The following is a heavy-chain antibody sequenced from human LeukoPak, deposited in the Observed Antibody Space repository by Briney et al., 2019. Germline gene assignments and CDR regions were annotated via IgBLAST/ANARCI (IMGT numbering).Heavy chain of an antibody. J-gene: IGHJ3*02. Sequence: GESLKISCKGSGYRFTNYWIGWVRQMPGKGLEWMGIIYPGDSDTTYSPSFQGQVTISADKSISTAYLQWSSLKASDTAMYYCARSYYYDSSAYYQGAFDIWGQGTMVTVS. CDR1: GYRFTNYW. V-gene: IGHV5-51*01. D-gene: IGHD3-22*01. CDR3: ARSYYYDSSAYYQGAFDI. CDR2: IYPGDSDT.